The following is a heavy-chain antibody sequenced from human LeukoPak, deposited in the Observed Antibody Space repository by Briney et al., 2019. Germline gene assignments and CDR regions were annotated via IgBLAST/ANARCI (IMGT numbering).Heavy chain of an antibody. Sequence: RASVKVSCKASGYTFTGYYMHWVRQAPGQGLEWMGWINPNSGGTNYAQKFQGRVTMTSDTSARTVYMELSSLRSEDTAIYYCARIRDGYNDAYDIWGQGTVVTVPS. V-gene: IGHV1-2*02. D-gene: IGHD5-24*01. CDR2: INPNSGGT. CDR1: GYTFTGYY. CDR3: ARIRDGYNDAYDI. J-gene: IGHJ3*02.